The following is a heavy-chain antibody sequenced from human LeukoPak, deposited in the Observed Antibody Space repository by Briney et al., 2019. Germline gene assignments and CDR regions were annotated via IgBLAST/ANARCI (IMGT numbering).Heavy chain of an antibody. D-gene: IGHD3-3*01. CDR3: ARSGERSGYYTDY. Sequence: SGTLSLTCAVSGGSISSYYWSWIRQPPGKGLEWIGYIYYSGSTNYNPSLKSRVTISVDTSKNQFSLKLSSVTAADTAVYYCARSGERSGYYTDYWGQGTLVTVSS. V-gene: IGHV4-59*08. J-gene: IGHJ4*02. CDR1: GGSISSYY. CDR2: IYYSGST.